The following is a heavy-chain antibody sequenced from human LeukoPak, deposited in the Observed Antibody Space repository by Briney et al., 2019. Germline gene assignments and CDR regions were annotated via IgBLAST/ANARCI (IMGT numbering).Heavy chain of an antibody. Sequence: GGSLRLSCAASGFSFRSYWMHWVRQAPGKGLVWVSRINSDGSSTNYADSVKGRSTISRDNAKNTLYLQMNSLRAEGTAVYYCARVSVGLRDGHNLDYWGQGTLVTVSS. J-gene: IGHJ4*02. CDR2: INSDGSST. V-gene: IGHV3-74*01. CDR3: ARVSVGLRDGHNLDY. D-gene: IGHD5-24*01. CDR1: GFSFRSYW.